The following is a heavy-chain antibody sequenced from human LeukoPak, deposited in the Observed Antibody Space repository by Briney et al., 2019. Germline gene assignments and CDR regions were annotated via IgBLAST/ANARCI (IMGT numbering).Heavy chain of an antibody. CDR3: ARDPFRSRYCSGGSCYSHYYYGMDV. Sequence: VASVKVSCKASGYTFTSYAMNWVRQAPGQGLEWMGWINTNTGNPTYAQGFTGRFVFSLDTSVSTAYLQISSLKAEDTAVYCCARDPFRSRYCSGGSCYSHYYYGMDVWGQGTTVTVSS. D-gene: IGHD2-15*01. CDR1: GYTFTSYA. CDR2: INTNTGNP. J-gene: IGHJ6*02. V-gene: IGHV7-4-1*02.